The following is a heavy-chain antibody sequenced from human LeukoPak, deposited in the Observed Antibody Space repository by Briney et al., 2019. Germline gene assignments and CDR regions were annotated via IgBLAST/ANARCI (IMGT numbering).Heavy chain of an antibody. Sequence: SQTLSLTCTVSGGSISSGGYYWSWIRQHPGKGLEWIGYIYYSGSTYYNPSLKSRVTISVDTSKNQFSLKLSSVTGADTAVYYCARVGDYYDSSGYIARWSNLLPFYFDYWGQGTLVTVSS. V-gene: IGHV4-31*03. J-gene: IGHJ4*02. CDR1: GGSISSGGYY. CDR2: IYYSGST. CDR3: ARVGDYYDSSGYIARWSNLLPFYFDY. D-gene: IGHD3-22*01.